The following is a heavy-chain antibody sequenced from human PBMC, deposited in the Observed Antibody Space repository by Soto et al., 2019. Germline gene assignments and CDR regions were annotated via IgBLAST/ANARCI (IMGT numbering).Heavy chain of an antibody. J-gene: IGHJ4*02. D-gene: IGHD6-19*01. CDR1: GFTFSTYA. Sequence: QVQLAESGGGVVQPGRSLRLSCAASGFTFSTYAMHWVRQAPGKGLEWVAVISYDGSNKYYADSVQGRFAISRDNSKNTLYPQLNSLRAEDTAVYYCAKLDSGWYFAYWGQGTLVTVSS. CDR2: ISYDGSNK. V-gene: IGHV3-30*18. CDR3: AKLDSGWYFAY.